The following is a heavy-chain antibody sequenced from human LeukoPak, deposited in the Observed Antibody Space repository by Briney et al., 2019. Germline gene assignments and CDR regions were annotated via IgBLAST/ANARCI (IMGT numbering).Heavy chain of an antibody. D-gene: IGHD1-26*01. CDR2: TRNKANSYTT. Sequence: GGSLRLSCAASGFTFSDHYMDWVRQAPGKGLEWVGRTRNKANSYTTEYAASVKGRFTISRDDSKNSLYLQMNSLKPEETAVYYWAGGRGGVGAPDDAFDIWGQGTMVTVSS. CDR3: AGGRGGVGAPDDAFDI. J-gene: IGHJ3*02. CDR1: GFTFSDHY. V-gene: IGHV3-72*01.